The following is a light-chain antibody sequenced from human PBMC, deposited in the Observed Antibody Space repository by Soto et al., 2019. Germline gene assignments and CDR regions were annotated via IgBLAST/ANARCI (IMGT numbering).Light chain of an antibody. CDR2: GAS. CDR1: QSVSSNY. V-gene: IGKV3-20*01. J-gene: IGKJ5*01. Sequence: IVLTQSPGTLSLSPGERATLSCRAGQSVSSNYLAWYQQKPGQAPRLLIDGASSRATGIPDKFSGSGSGTDFTLTIDGLEPEDFAVYYCQQYGNSPLTFGQGTRLEIK. CDR3: QQYGNSPLT.